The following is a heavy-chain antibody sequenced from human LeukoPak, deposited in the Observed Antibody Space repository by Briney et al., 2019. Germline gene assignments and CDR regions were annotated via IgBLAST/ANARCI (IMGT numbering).Heavy chain of an antibody. CDR2: ISSSSNYI. D-gene: IGHD6-19*01. CDR3: AGGLPGIAVAGGFDY. Sequence: GGSLRLSCAASGFTFSSYSMNWVRQAPGKGLEWVSTISSSSNYIYYADSVKGRFTISRDNAKKSLYLQMNSLRAEDTAVYYCAGGLPGIAVAGGFDYWGQGTLVTVSS. V-gene: IGHV3-21*01. J-gene: IGHJ4*02. CDR1: GFTFSSYS.